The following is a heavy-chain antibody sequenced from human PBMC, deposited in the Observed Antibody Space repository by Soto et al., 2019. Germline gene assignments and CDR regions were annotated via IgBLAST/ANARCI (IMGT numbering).Heavy chain of an antibody. Sequence: SLRLSCAASGFTFSSYDMHWVRQATGKGLEWVSAIGTAGDPYYPGSVKGRFTISRENAKNSLYLQMNSLRAGDTAVYYCARGAAVVPAAKGYDAFDIWGQGTMVTVSS. CDR3: ARGAAVVPAAKGYDAFDI. D-gene: IGHD2-2*01. V-gene: IGHV3-13*05. CDR2: IGTAGDP. CDR1: GFTFSSYD. J-gene: IGHJ3*02.